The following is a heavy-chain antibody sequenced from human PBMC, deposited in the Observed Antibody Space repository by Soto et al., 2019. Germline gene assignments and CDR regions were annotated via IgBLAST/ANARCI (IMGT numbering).Heavy chain of an antibody. CDR1: GGTFSRYT. V-gene: IGHV1-69*02. CDR3: ASSLQRYCDSATCFSYLDF. Sequence: SVKVSCRVSGGTFSRYTISWVRHAPGQGLEWMGRIIPGVGITNYAQNFQGRVTITADKSTSTAYMELGSLTSEDTAVYYCASSLQRYCDSATCFSYLDFSRQGAQVTVPS. D-gene: IGHD2-2*01. CDR2: IIPGVGIT. J-gene: IGHJ4*02.